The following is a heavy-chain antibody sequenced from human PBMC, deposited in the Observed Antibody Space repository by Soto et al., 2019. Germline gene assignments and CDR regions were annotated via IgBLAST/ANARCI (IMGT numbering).Heavy chain of an antibody. Sequence: GGSLRLSCAASGFTFSSYGMHWVRQAPGKGLEWVAVISYDEINKYYADSVKGRFTISRDNSKNTLYLQMNSLGPEDTALYYCAKGVVVTATYFHHWGQGTLVTASS. V-gene: IGHV3-30*18. CDR3: AKGVVVTATYFHH. D-gene: IGHD2-21*02. CDR2: ISYDEINK. CDR1: GFTFSSYG. J-gene: IGHJ1*01.